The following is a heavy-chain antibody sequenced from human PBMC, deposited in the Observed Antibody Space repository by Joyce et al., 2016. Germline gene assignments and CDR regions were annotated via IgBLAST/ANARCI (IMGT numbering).Heavy chain of an antibody. D-gene: IGHD6-6*01. CDR3: ARSISSDVYYYYGVDV. CDR1: DFVFNVHW. Sequence: EVQLEQSGPEVRKPGEPLRISCKGCDFVFNVHWIGWGRQMPGKGLEWVGIITPQGAQTNYSPSCHGRVAMSADTSLNTAYLQWGSLEASDTAIYYCARSISSDVYYYYGVDVWGQGTSVTVS. CDR2: ITPQGAQT. J-gene: IGHJ6*02. V-gene: IGHV5-51*01.